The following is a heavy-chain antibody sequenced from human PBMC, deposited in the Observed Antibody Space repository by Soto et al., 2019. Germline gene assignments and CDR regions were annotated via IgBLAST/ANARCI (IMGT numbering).Heavy chain of an antibody. Sequence: QVQLVQAGAAVKKPGASVKVSCKASGYTFNSYGISWVRQAPRQGLEWMGWISAYNGNTNYAQNVQGRVTMTTDTSTGTAYMERRSLRSDDTAVYYGARDRIFSTEQPKFYYWGQGALVTVSS. CDR2: ISAYNGNT. CDR1: GYTFNSYG. D-gene: IGHD3-3*01. CDR3: ARDRIFSTEQPKFYY. J-gene: IGHJ4*02. V-gene: IGHV1-18*01.